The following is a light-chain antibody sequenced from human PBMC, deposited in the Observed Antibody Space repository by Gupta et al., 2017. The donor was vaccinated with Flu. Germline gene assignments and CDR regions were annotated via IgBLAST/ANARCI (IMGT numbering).Light chain of an antibody. CDR2: TAS. Sequence: VMTQSPATLSVSPGETATLSCRASQSVSSNLAWYQQKPGQAPGLLIYTASTRAPGISARFSGSGSGTEFTLTISSLQSEDFAVYYCQQYSNRPTFGQGTKVEIK. CDR3: QQYSNRPT. J-gene: IGKJ1*01. V-gene: IGKV3-15*01. CDR1: QSVSSN.